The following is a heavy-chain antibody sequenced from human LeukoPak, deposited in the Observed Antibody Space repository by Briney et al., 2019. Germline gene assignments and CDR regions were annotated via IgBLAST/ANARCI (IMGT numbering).Heavy chain of an antibody. CDR2: TYYTSKWFN. D-gene: IGHD4-23*01. J-gene: IGHJ4*02. CDR1: GDSVSSNSAS. CDR3: ARDNDYGGYYFDY. V-gene: IGHV6-1*01. Sequence: SQTLSLTCAISGDSVSSNSASWHWIRQSPSRGLQWLGRTYYTSKWFNDYAVSLKSRITINPDTSKNQFSLQLNSVTPEDTAVYFWARDNDYGGYYFDYWGQGTLVTVSS.